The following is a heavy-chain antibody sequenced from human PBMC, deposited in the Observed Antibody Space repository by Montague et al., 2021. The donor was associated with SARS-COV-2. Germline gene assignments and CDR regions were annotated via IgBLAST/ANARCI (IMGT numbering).Heavy chain of an antibody. V-gene: IGHV4-4*02. Sequence: SETLSLTCAVSGGSISISNWWSWVRQPPGKGLEWIGEISESGRTNYNPSLESRVTISVDKSKKHFSLNLSSVTAADTALYYCVRAGGLDNRPPVWGQGALVIVSS. CDR2: ISESGRT. CDR1: GGSISISNW. J-gene: IGHJ4*02. CDR3: VRAGGLDNRPPV. D-gene: IGHD3/OR15-3a*01.